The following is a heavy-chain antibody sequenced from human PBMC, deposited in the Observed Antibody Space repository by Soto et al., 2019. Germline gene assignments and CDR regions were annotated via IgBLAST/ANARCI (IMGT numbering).Heavy chain of an antibody. CDR3: AGHYSSGSRNWFDP. Sequence: PSETLSLTCSVSGGSINSSSYFWGWVRQPPGKGLEWIGSIYYSGSTYYNPSLRSRVTISVDTSKNQFSLKLSSVTAAATAVFYCAGHYSSGSRNWFDPWGQGTLVTVSS. V-gene: IGHV4-39*01. CDR1: GGSINSSSYF. D-gene: IGHD6-19*01. J-gene: IGHJ5*02. CDR2: IYYSGST.